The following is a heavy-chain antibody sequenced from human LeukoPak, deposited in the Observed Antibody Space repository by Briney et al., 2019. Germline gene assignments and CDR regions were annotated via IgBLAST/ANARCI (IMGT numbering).Heavy chain of an antibody. CDR1: GFTFSIYS. J-gene: IGHJ4*02. CDR2: ISSSSSTI. Sequence: GGSLTLSCAASGFTFSIYSMNWVRQAPGKGREWDSYISSSSSTIYYADSVKGRFTISRDNAKNSLYLQMNSLRAEDTAVYYCARDPLPGIAVAGLDYWGQGTLVTVSS. D-gene: IGHD6-19*01. CDR3: ARDPLPGIAVAGLDY. V-gene: IGHV3-48*04.